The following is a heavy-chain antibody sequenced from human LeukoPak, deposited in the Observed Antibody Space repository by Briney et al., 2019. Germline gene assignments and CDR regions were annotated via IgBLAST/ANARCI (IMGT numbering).Heavy chain of an antibody. Sequence: GGSLRLSCAAPGFTFSAYAMSWVRQAPMSWVRQAPGKGLEWVATISGSGDKTYYADSVKGRFTISRDNSKNTLYLQMNSLRAEDTALYYCAKSRAGATVIRGEFDYWGQGTLVTVSS. J-gene: IGHJ4*02. V-gene: IGHV3-23*01. CDR3: AKSRAGATVIRGEFDY. D-gene: IGHD3-10*01. CDR1: GFTFSAYA. CDR2: ISGSGDKT.